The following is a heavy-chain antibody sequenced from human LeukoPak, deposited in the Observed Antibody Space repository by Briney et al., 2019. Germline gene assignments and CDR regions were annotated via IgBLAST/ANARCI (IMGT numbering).Heavy chain of an antibody. D-gene: IGHD3-10*01. CDR2: IFYSGST. J-gene: IGHJ4*02. CDR1: GGSISSGAYY. Sequence: SQTLSLTCTVSGGSISSGAYYWSWIRQHPGKGLEWIGYIFYSGSTYHNPSLKSRVSISVDTSKNQFSLKLSSVTAADTAVYYCARSPTLYFGADYWGQGTLVTVSS. CDR3: ARSPTLYFGADY. V-gene: IGHV4-31*03.